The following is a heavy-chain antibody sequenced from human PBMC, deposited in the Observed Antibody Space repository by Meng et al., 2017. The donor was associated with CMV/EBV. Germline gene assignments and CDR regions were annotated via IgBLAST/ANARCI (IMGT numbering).Heavy chain of an antibody. V-gene: IGHV4-39*01. J-gene: IGHJ4*02. CDR3: ASYIVVVPAAIGD. D-gene: IGHD2-2*01. CDR2: IYYSGST. CDR1: GGSISSSSYY. Sequence: GSLRLSCTVSGGSISSSSYYWGWIRQPPGKGLEWIGSIYYSGSTYYSPSLKSRVTISVDTSKNQFSLKLSSVTAADTAVYYCASYIVVVPAAIGDWGQGTLVTVSS.